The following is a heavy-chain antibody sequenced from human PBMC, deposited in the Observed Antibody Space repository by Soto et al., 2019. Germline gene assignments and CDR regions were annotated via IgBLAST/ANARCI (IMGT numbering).Heavy chain of an antibody. CDR1: GYTFTSYG. D-gene: IGHD3-16*01. CDR3: ARDRFGDVDYYYYYGMDV. V-gene: IGHV1-18*01. J-gene: IGHJ6*02. Sequence: ASVKVSFKASGYTFTSYGISWVRQAPGQGLEWMGWISAYNGNTNYAQKLQGRVTMTTDTSTSTAYMELRSLRSDDTAVYYCARDRFGDVDYYYYYGMDVWGQGTTVTVSS. CDR2: ISAYNGNT.